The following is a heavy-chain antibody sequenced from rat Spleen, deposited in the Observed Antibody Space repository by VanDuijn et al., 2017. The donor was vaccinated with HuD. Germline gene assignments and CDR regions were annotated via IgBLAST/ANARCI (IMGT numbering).Heavy chain of an antibody. D-gene: IGHD1-12*01. V-gene: IGHV5-7*01. CDR3: TRGYYFDY. J-gene: IGHJ2*01. CDR2: ISYDGSTP. Sequence: EVQVMESGGGIVQPGRSMKLSCAASGFTFSKYDMVWVRQAPTKGLKWVASISYDGSTPYYRDSVKGRFTISRDNAKSTLYLQMDSLRSEDTATYYCTRGYYFDYWGQGVMVTVSS. CDR1: GFTFSKYD.